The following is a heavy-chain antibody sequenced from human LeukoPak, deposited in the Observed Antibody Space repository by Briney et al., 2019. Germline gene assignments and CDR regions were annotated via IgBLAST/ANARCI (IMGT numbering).Heavy chain of an antibody. CDR1: GFTVSSNY. CDR3: ARDGGWLQFGVLYYYGMDV. Sequence: GGSLRLSCAASGFTVSSNYMSWVRQATGKGLEWVSVIYSGGSTYYADSVKGRFTISRDNSKNTLYLQMNSLRAEDTAVYYCARDGGWLQFGVLYYYGMDVWGQGTTVTVSS. D-gene: IGHD5-24*01. CDR2: IYSGGST. J-gene: IGHJ6*02. V-gene: IGHV3-66*01.